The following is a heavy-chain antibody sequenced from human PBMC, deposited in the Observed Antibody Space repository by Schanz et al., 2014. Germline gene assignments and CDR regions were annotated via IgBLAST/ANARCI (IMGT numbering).Heavy chain of an antibody. CDR1: GYIFIGYY. V-gene: IGHV1-2*02. CDR3: AKNQWRLLNPERKTSTGGLDI. D-gene: IGHD6-19*01. Sequence: QVQLVQSGAEMKKPGASVKVSCKASGYIFIGYYIHWVRQAPGQGLEWMGWINPNNGGTNYAQKFQGRVTMTRATSVNTAYMELNSLTSDDTAVYYCAKNQWRLLNPERKTSTGGLDIWGQGTLVTVSS. J-gene: IGHJ3*02. CDR2: INPNNGGT.